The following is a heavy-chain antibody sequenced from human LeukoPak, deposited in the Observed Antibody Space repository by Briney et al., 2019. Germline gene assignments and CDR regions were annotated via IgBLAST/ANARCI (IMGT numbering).Heavy chain of an antibody. CDR3: ARLLIYDILTAAGYFDY. D-gene: IGHD3-9*01. V-gene: IGHV3-48*04. CDR2: ISSSGSTI. J-gene: IGHJ4*02. CDR1: GFTFSSYG. Sequence: PGGSLRLSCAASGFTFSSYGMTWVRQAPGKGLEWVSYISSSGSTIYYADSVKGGFTISRDNAKNSLYLQMNSLRAEDTAVHYCARLLIYDILTAAGYFDYWGQGTLVTVSS.